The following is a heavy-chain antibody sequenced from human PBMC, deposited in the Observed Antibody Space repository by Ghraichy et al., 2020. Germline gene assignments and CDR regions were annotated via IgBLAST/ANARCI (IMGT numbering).Heavy chain of an antibody. CDR1: GYTFTSYG. J-gene: IGHJ3*02. CDR2: ISAYNGNT. D-gene: IGHD3-3*01. Sequence: ASVKVSCKASGYTFTSYGISWVRQAPGQGLEWMGWISAYNGNTNYAQKLQGRVTMTTDTSTSTAYMELRSLRSDDTAVYYCARDPPRDYDALRAFDIWGQGTMVTVSS. V-gene: IGHV1-18*04. CDR3: ARDPPRDYDALRAFDI.